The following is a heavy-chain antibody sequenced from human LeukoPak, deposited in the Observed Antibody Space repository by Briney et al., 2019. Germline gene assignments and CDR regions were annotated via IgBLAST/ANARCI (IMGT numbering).Heavy chain of an antibody. Sequence: GGSLRLSCAASGFTFSNYAMSGVRQAPGKGLEWVSAISGSGGSTYYADSVKGRFTISRDNSKNTLYLQMNSLRTEDTAVYYCATLPPKYYYDSSGYYYVYWGQGTLVTVSS. D-gene: IGHD3-22*01. CDR3: ATLPPKYYYDSSGYYYVY. J-gene: IGHJ4*02. V-gene: IGHV3-23*01. CDR2: ISGSGGST. CDR1: GFTFSNYA.